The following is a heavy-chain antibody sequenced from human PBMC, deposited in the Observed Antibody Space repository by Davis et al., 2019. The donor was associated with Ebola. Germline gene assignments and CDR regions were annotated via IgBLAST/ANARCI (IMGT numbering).Heavy chain of an antibody. V-gene: IGHV4-59*01. J-gene: IGHJ4*02. CDR3: ARSVGYSSGWVDY. CDR2: IYYSGST. D-gene: IGHD6-19*01. Sequence: PGGSLRLSCTVSGGSISSYYWSWIRQPPGKGLEWIGYIYYSGSTNYNPSLKSRVTISVDTSKNQFSLKLSSVTAADTAVYYCARSVGYSSGWVDYWGQGTLVTVSS. CDR1: GGSISSYY.